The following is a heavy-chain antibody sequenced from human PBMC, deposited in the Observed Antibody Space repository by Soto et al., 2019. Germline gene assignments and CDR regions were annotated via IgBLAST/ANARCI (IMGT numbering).Heavy chain of an antibody. V-gene: IGHV1-18*01. D-gene: IGHD6-13*01. CDR1: GYTFTSYG. Sequence: ASVKVSCKASGYTFTSYGISWVRQAPGQGLEWMGWISAYNGNTNYAQKLQGRVTMTTDTSTSTAYMELRSLRSDDTAVYYCARDYPGSSSSWPIDYWGQGTLVTVSS. J-gene: IGHJ4*02. CDR3: ARDYPGSSSSWPIDY. CDR2: ISAYNGNT.